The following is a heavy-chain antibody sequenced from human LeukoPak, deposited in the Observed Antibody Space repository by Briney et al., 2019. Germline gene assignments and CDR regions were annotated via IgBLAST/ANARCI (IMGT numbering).Heavy chain of an antibody. V-gene: IGHV1-58*02. D-gene: IGHD2-21*01. CDR1: GFTFTRSA. CDR3: AADGRYCDGDCYDY. Sequence: ASVKVSCKASGFTFTRSAIQWVRQARGQRLEWIGWIVVGSGHTNYAQKFQERVTITRDMSTSTAYMELSSLRSEDTAVYYCAADGRYCDGDCYDYWGQGTLVTVSS. CDR2: IVVGSGHT. J-gene: IGHJ4*02.